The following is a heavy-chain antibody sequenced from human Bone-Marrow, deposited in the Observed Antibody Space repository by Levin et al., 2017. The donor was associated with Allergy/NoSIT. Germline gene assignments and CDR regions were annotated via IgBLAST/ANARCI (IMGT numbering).Heavy chain of an antibody. D-gene: IGHD1-1*01. CDR3: ARPSRADNNAFDI. CDR1: GYSFTTYW. CDR2: IYPGDSDI. V-gene: IGHV5-51*01. Sequence: GASVKVSCKASGYSFTTYWIGWVRQVPGKGLEWMGIIYPGDSDIRYSPSFQGQVTISVDKSISIAYLQWSSLKASDTAMYYCARPSRADNNAFDIWGQGTMVIVSS. J-gene: IGHJ3*02.